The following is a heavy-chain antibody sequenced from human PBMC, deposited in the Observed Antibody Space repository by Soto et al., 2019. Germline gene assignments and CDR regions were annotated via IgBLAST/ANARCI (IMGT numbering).Heavy chain of an antibody. CDR3: ARSLLPIAVAGRGGGGYFDY. V-gene: IGHV1-3*01. D-gene: IGHD6-19*01. CDR2: INAGNGNT. J-gene: IGHJ4*02. CDR1: GYTFTSYA. Sequence: ASVKVSCKASGYTFTSYAMHWVRQAPGQRLEWMGWINAGNGNTKYSQKFQGRVTITRDTSASTAYMELSSLRSEDTAVYYCARSLLPIAVAGRGGGGYFDYWGQGTLVTVSS.